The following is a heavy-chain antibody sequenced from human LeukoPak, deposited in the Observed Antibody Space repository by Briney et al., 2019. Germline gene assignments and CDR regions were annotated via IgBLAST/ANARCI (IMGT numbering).Heavy chain of an antibody. J-gene: IGHJ4*02. CDR3: AKRSEPPTGSGSYGYGY. CDR2: TSSSDSGK. CDR1: GYSFTSYW. D-gene: IGHD5-18*01. Sequence: GESLKISCKGSGYSFTSYWIGWVRPAPGKGLEWVAATSSSDSGKYHADSVRGRFTISRDNSKNTLYLQMNSLRAEDTAVYYCAKRSEPPTGSGSYGYGYWGQGTLVTVSS. V-gene: IGHV3-23*01.